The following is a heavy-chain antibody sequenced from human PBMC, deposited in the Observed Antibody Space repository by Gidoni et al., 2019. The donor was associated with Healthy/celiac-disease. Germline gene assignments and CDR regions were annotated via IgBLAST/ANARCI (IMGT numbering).Heavy chain of an antibody. CDR2: ISSSSSYI. D-gene: IGHD3-22*01. CDR1: GFTFSSYS. Sequence: EVQLVESGGGLVKPGGSLRLSCAASGFTFSSYSMTWVRQAPGKGLGWVSAISSSSSYINYADSVKGQFTISRDNDKNSLYLQMNSLRAEDTAVYYCARLEAPYDYDSSGYYATELDYWGQGTLVTVSS. J-gene: IGHJ4*02. CDR3: ARLEAPYDYDSSGYYATELDY. V-gene: IGHV3-21*01.